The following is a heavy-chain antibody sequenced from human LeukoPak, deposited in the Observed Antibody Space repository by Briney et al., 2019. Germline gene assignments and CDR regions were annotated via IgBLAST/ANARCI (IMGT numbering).Heavy chain of an antibody. J-gene: IGHJ2*01. CDR1: GFTVSSNY. V-gene: IGHV3-53*01. Sequence: GGSLRLSCAASGFTVSSNYMSWVRQAPGKGLEWVSVIYSGGSTYYADSVKGRFTISRDNSKNTLYLQMNSLRAEDTAVYYCARDRLRDWYFDLWGRGTLVTVSS. CDR3: ARDRLRDWYFDL. CDR2: IYSGGST.